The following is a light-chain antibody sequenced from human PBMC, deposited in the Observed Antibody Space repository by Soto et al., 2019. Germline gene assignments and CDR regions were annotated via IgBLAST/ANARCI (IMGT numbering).Light chain of an antibody. CDR2: SAS. Sequence: AIQMTQSPSSLSASVGDRVTITCRASQDIRNELGWYQQKPGKAPKVLIYSASSLQSGDPSRFSGSGSGTDFTLTINSRQPEDFATYYCLQDHNYPRTFGQGTKVEIK. V-gene: IGKV1-6*01. CDR1: QDIRNE. CDR3: LQDHNYPRT. J-gene: IGKJ1*01.